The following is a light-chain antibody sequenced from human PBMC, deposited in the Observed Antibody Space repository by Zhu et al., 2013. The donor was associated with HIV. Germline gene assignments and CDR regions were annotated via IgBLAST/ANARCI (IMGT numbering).Light chain of an antibody. CDR3: MQASHWPLT. CDR2: KVS. CDR1: RGLLHSNGNTY. Sequence: DIVMTQSPVSLLVTLGQPASISCRSSRGLLHSNGNTYLNWLQQRPGQSPRRLIYKVSNRDSGVPDRLSASGSATGFTLKITRVEAADAGMYYCMQASHWPLTFGGGTKVEI. V-gene: IGKV2-30*02. J-gene: IGKJ4*01.